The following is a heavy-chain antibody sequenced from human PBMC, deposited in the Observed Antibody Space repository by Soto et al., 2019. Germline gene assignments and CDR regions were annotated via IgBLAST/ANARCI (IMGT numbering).Heavy chain of an antibody. CDR2: IYYSGST. D-gene: IGHD4-17*01. CDR1: GGSISSYY. CDR3: ARVRDYGDYGHYYYYMDV. V-gene: IGHV4-59*01. Sequence: SETLSLTCTVSGGSISSYYWSWIRQPPGKGLEWIGYIYYSGSTNYNPSLKSRVTISVDTSKNQFSLKLSSVTAADTAVYYCARVRDYGDYGHYYYYMDVWGKGTTVTVSS. J-gene: IGHJ6*03.